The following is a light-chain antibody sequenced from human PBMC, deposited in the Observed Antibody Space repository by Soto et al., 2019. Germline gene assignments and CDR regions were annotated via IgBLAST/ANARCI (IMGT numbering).Light chain of an antibody. CDR1: QTISNY. Sequence: DIQMTQSPSSLSASVGERVTITCRASQTISNYVNWYQQKPGKAPKLLIYSGSTLQSGVPSRFSGSGSATDFTLTISSLLPEDFATYYCQHNFYTPPTFGQGTKVDTK. CDR3: QHNFYTPPT. CDR2: SGS. J-gene: IGKJ1*01. V-gene: IGKV1-39*01.